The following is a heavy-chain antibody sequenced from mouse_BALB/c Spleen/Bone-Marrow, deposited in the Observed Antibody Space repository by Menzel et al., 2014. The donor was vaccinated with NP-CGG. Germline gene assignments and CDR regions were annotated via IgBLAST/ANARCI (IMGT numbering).Heavy chain of an antibody. V-gene: IGHV2-9*02. D-gene: IGHD1-1*01. J-gene: IGHJ4*01. CDR3: ARGSYYEGAIDY. CDR2: IWAGGST. CDR1: GFSLTSYG. Sequence: QVQLKHSGPGLVQPSQSLSITCTVSGFSLTSYGVHWVRQPPGKVLEWLGVIWAGGSTNYNSALTSRLSISKGNSKSQVFLKMNSLQTDDTAMYYCARGSYYEGAIDYWGQGTSVTVSS.